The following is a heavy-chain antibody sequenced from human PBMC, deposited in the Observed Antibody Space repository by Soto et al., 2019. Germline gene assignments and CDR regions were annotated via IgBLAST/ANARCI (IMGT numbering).Heavy chain of an antibody. D-gene: IGHD3-10*01. Sequence: GGSLRLSCAASGFTFSSYAMSWVRQAPGKGLEWVSAISGSGGSTYYADSVKGRFTISRDNSKNTLYLQMNSLRAEDTAVYYCAKEIDPSKWFGELLYPSNWFDPWGQGTLVTVSS. CDR2: ISGSGGST. CDR3: AKEIDPSKWFGELLYPSNWFDP. V-gene: IGHV3-23*01. CDR1: GFTFSSYA. J-gene: IGHJ5*02.